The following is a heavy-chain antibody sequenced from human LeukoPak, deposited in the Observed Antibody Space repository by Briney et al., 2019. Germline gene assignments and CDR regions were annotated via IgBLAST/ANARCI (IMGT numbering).Heavy chain of an antibody. CDR1: GFTFSSYA. J-gene: IGHJ4*02. CDR3: AKREGRLGELSFDY. CDR2: ISGSGGST. Sequence: GGSLRLSCAASGFTFSSYAMSWVRQAPGKGLEWVSAISGSGGSTYYADSMKGRFTISRDNSKNTLYLQMNSLRAEDTAVYYCAKREGRLGELSFDYWGQGTLVTVSS. V-gene: IGHV3-23*01. D-gene: IGHD3-16*02.